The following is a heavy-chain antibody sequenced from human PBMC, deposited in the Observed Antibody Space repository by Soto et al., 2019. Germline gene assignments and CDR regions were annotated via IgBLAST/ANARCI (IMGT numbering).Heavy chain of an antibody. CDR2: IHTTGGT. D-gene: IGHD3-22*01. V-gene: IGHV4-4*07. Sequence: PSETLSLTCTVSGGSISSYYWSWIRQPAGKGMEWIGRIHTTGGTNYNPSLKSRVTISVDTSKNQFSLKLSSVTAADTAVYYCARAPTLYYYDSSGYYPYYFDYWGQGTLVTVSS. CDR3: ARAPTLYYYDSSGYYPYYFDY. J-gene: IGHJ4*02. CDR1: GGSISSYY.